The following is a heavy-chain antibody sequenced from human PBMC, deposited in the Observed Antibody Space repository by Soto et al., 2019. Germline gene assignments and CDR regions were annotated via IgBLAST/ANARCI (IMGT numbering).Heavy chain of an antibody. CDR3: ARDSRQQLVRGGWFDP. Sequence: ETLSLTCTVSGGSVSSGSYYWSWIRQPPGKGLEWIGYIYYSGSTNYNPSLKSRVTISVDTSKNQFSLKLSSVTAADTAVYYCARDSRQQLVRGGWFDPWGQGTLVTVSS. V-gene: IGHV4-61*01. CDR1: GGSVSSGSYY. D-gene: IGHD6-13*01. J-gene: IGHJ5*02. CDR2: IYYSGST.